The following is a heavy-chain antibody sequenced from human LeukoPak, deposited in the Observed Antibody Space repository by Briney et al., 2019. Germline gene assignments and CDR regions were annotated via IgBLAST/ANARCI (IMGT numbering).Heavy chain of an antibody. Sequence: SETLSLTCAVYGGSFSGYYWSWIRQPPGKGLEWIGEINHSGSTNYNPSLKSRVTISVDTSKNQFSLKLSSVTAADTAVYYCARDGFSGWLIYNFDYWGQGTLVTVSS. J-gene: IGHJ4*02. CDR2: INHSGST. CDR3: ARDGFSGWLIYNFDY. CDR1: GGSFSGYY. V-gene: IGHV4-34*01. D-gene: IGHD6-19*01.